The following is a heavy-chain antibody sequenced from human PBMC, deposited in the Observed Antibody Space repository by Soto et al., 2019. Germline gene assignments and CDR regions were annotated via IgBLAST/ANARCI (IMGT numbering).Heavy chain of an antibody. CDR3: ARGLITGSHYSGGWYYFDS. D-gene: IGHD6-19*01. Sequence: SETLSLTCTVSGGSISSYYCSWFRQPPGKGLQWIGQINHSGSAYYNPSLKSRVTISVHTSNSQFSLELSSVTAADTAVYYCARGLITGSHYSGGWYYFDSWGQGTQVTVSS. CDR1: GGSISSYY. V-gene: IGHV4-34*01. CDR2: INHSGSA. J-gene: IGHJ4*02.